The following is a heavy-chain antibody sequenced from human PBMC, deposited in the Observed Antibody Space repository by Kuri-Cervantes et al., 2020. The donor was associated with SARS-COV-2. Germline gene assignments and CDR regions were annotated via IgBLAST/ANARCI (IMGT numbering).Heavy chain of an antibody. CDR2: IYHSGST. CDR3: ARDCSSTSCSGEQNMDV. D-gene: IGHD2-2*01. Sequence: SETLSLTCAVSGYSISSGYYWGWIRQPPGKGLERIGSIYHSGSTNYNPSLKSRVTISVDTSKNQFSLKLSSVTAADTAVYYCARDCSSTSCSGEQNMDVWGKGTTVTVSS. J-gene: IGHJ6*03. CDR1: GYSISSGYY. V-gene: IGHV4-38-2*02.